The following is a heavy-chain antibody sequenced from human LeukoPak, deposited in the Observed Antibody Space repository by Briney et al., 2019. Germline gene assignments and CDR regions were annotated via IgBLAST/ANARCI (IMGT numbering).Heavy chain of an antibody. CDR2: INQSGST. CDR1: GGSFSGYY. J-gene: IGHJ4*02. Sequence: SETLSLTRAVYGGSFSGYYWSWIRQPPGKGLEWIGEINQSGSTNYNPSLKSRVTISVDTSKNQFSLKLNSVTAADTAVYYCARLYGSGSYYRHWGQGTLVTVSS. V-gene: IGHV4-34*01. D-gene: IGHD3-10*01. CDR3: ARLYGSGSYYRH.